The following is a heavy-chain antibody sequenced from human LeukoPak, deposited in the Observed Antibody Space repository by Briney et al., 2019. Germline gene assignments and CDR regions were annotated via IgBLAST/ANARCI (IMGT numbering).Heavy chain of an antibody. CDR3: ARGPTISEAGYFDY. CDR2: VNHRGDT. D-gene: IGHD2-15*01. CDR1: GGSFTGYY. V-gene: IGHV4-34*01. J-gene: IGHJ4*03. Sequence: SETLSLTCAVYGGSFTGYYWSWIRQSPGKGLQWIAEVNHRGDTNYNPSVKGRVTISVDTSKNQFSLKVTSLTAADTAVYYCARGPTISEAGYFDYWGQGTLVTVSS.